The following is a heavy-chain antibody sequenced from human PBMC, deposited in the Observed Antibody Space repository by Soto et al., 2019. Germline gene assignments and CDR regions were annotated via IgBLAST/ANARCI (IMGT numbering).Heavy chain of an antibody. CDR2: ISGSGGST. CDR1: GFTFSSYA. D-gene: IGHD2-15*01. J-gene: IGHJ4*02. CDR3: AKDRYFRVVKEGFDY. V-gene: IGHV3-23*01. Sequence: PGGALRLSCAASGFTFSSYAMSWVRQAPGKGLEWVSAISGSGGSTYYADSVKGRFTISRDNSKNTLYLQMNSLRAEDTAVYYCAKDRYFRVVKEGFDYWGQGTLVTVSS.